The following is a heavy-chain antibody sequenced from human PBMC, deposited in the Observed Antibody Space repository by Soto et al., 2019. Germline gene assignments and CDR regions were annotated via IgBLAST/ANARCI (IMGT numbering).Heavy chain of an antibody. CDR3: ARGPRIAAAGTGGHWCAP. Sequence: LSGPLALTCTLSGGSISSSYWIWIRQPPGKGLEWIGYIYYSGSTNYNPSLKSRVTILVDTSKNQFSLKLSSVTDADTAVYYCARGPRIAAAGTGGHWCAPWGHRTRVTV. J-gene: IGHJ5*02. V-gene: IGHV4-59*01. CDR1: GGSISSSY. D-gene: IGHD6-13*01. CDR2: IYYSGST.